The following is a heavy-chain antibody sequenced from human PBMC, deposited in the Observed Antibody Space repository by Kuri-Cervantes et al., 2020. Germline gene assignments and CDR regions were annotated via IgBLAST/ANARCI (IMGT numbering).Heavy chain of an antibody. CDR3: ARPYELRYFDWPPMDV. Sequence: SETLSLTCAVYGGSFSDYYWSWIRQPPGKGLEWIGEINHSGSTNYNPSLKSRVTISVDTSKNQFSLKLSSVTAADTAVYYCARPYELRYFDWPPMDVWGQGTTVTVSS. CDR1: GGSFSDYY. J-gene: IGHJ6*02. V-gene: IGHV4-34*01. CDR2: INHSGST. D-gene: IGHD3-9*01.